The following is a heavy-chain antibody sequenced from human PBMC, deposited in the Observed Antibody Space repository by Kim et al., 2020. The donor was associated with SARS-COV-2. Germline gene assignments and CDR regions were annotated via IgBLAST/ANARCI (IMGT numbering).Heavy chain of an antibody. CDR1: GYTFTSYA. J-gene: IGHJ3*02. Sequence: ASVKVSCKASGYTFTSYAMNWVRQAPGQGLEWMGWINTNTGYPTYAQGFTGRFVFSLDTSVSTAYLQISSLKAEDTAVYYCARSGFDTIFVVVILYSAFDIWGQGTRVTVSS. CDR3: ARSGFDTIFVVVILYSAFDI. CDR2: INTNTGYP. D-gene: IGHD3-3*01. V-gene: IGHV7-4-1*02.